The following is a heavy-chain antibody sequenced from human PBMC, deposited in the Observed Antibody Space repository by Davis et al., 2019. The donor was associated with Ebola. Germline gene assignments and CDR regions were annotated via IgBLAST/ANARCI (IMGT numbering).Heavy chain of an antibody. J-gene: IGHJ4*02. Sequence: GESLKISCAASGFTFSGYAMHWVRQASGKGLEWVGRIRTKGNSYATAYAASVEGRFTISRDNSKNTLYLQMNSLRAEDTAVYYCARVSAVAGLYWGQGTLVTVSS. V-gene: IGHV3-73*01. D-gene: IGHD6-19*01. CDR3: ARVSAVAGLY. CDR1: GFTFSGYA. CDR2: IRTKGNSYAT.